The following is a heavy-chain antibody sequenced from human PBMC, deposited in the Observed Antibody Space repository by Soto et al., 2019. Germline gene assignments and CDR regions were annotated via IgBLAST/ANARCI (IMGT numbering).Heavy chain of an antibody. J-gene: IGHJ4*02. Sequence: AGSLRLSCAASGFTFSDYYMSWIRQAPGKGLEWVSYISSSGSTIYYADSVKGRFTISRDNAKNSLYLQMNSLRAEDTAVYYCARDKGYCSGGSCYVDYWGQGTLVTVSS. CDR2: ISSSGSTI. V-gene: IGHV3-11*01. D-gene: IGHD2-15*01. CDR1: GFTFSDYY. CDR3: ARDKGYCSGGSCYVDY.